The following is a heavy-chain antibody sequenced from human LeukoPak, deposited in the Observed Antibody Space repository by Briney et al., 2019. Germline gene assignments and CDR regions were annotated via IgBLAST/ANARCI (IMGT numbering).Heavy chain of an antibody. CDR2: IHYTGST. V-gene: IGHV4-59*08. J-gene: IGHJ4*02. CDR1: GGSIRSYY. Sequence: SETLSLTCTVSGGSIRSYYWSWIRQPPGKGLEWIGYIHYTGSTNYNPSLKSRLTISVDTSKNQFSLQLSSVTATDTAVYFCARHSSSWYPDYWGQGTLVTVSS. CDR3: ARHSSSWYPDY. D-gene: IGHD6-13*01.